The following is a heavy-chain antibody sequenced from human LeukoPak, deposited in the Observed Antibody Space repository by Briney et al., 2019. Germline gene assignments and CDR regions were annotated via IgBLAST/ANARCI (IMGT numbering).Heavy chain of an antibody. J-gene: IGHJ3*02. Sequence: GGSLRLSCATSGFTFSSYAMNWVRQAPGKGLEWVSGISDSGGNPYYADSVKGRFTISRDNSKNTLYLQMNSLRAEDMAVYYCAKLRYSGSLKGAFDIWGQGTTVTVSS. V-gene: IGHV3-23*01. CDR2: ISDSGGNP. CDR3: AKLRYSGSLKGAFDI. D-gene: IGHD1-26*01. CDR1: GFTFSSYA.